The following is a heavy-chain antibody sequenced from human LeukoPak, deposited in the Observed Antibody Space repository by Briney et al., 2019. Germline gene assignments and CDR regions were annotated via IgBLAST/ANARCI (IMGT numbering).Heavy chain of an antibody. D-gene: IGHD3-22*01. CDR1: GYTLTELS. J-gene: IGHJ4*02. Sequence: ASVKVSCKVSGYTLTELSMHWVRQAPGKGLEWMGGFDPEDGETTYAQKFQGRVTMTEDTSTDTAYMELRSLRSDDTAVYYCARDAPSSITMIVVPAGGFDYWGQGTLVTVSS. CDR2: FDPEDGET. V-gene: IGHV1-24*01. CDR3: ARDAPSSITMIVVPAGGFDY.